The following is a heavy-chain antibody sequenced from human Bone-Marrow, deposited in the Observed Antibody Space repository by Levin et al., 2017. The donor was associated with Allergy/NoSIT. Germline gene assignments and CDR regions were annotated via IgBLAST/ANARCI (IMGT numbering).Heavy chain of an antibody. CDR1: GGSFSDDQ. CDR2: INHSGST. V-gene: IGHV4-34*01. J-gene: IGHJ6*03. CDR3: ARVSKNYYYYSMDV. Sequence: PSETLSLTCAVYGGSFSDDQWSWIRQSPGKGLEWIGEINHSGSTNYNPSLKSRVTLSLDTPKNQFSLNLSSVTAADTAVYYCARVSKNYYYYSMDVWGKGTTVTVSS.